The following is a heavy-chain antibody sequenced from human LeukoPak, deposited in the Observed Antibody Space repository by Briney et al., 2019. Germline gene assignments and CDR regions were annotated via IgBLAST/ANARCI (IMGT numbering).Heavy chain of an antibody. J-gene: IGHJ5*02. D-gene: IGHD3-10*01. V-gene: IGHV3-48*03. CDR2: ISSSGSTI. Sequence: GGSLRLPCAASGFTFSSYEMNWVRQAPGKGLEWVSYISSSGSTIYYADSVKGRFTISRDNAKNSLYLQMNSLRAEDTAVYYCARDPEGSTVLYNWFDPWGQGTLVTVSS. CDR3: ARDPEGSTVLYNWFDP. CDR1: GFTFSSYE.